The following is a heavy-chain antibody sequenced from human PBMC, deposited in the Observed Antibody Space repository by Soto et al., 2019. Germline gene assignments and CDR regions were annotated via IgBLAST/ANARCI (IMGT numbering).Heavy chain of an antibody. D-gene: IGHD3-16*01. CDR3: ARERQWGPLPY. CDR1: GYTFSNYG. CDR2: VRAYNRNT. J-gene: IGHJ4*02. Sequence: QVRLEQSGPEVKKPGASMKVSCKASGYTFSNYGITWVRQAHGQGLEWMGWVRAYNRNTKYAQKFEDRVTMTTDTTTGTAYMELRSLRSDDTAVYFCARERQWGPLPYRGQGTPVTVSS. V-gene: IGHV1-18*04.